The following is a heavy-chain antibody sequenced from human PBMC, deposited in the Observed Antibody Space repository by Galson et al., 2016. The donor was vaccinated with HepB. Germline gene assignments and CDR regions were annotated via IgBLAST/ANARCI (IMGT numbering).Heavy chain of an antibody. CDR3: AGLSGSYKFDC. CDR1: DTSISTNKW. V-gene: IGHV4-28*01. Sequence: SETLSLTCAVSDTSISTNKWWGWIRQPSGKGLEWIGYIYYSGNTYYSPSLKSRVTMSVDTSKNHFSLRLSSVTAVDTAVYYCAGLSGSYKFDCWGQGTLVTVSS. CDR2: IYYSGNT. D-gene: IGHD1-26*01. J-gene: IGHJ4*02.